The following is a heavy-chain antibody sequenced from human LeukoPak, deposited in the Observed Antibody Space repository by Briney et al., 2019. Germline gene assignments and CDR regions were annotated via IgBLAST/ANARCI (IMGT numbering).Heavy chain of an antibody. D-gene: IGHD3-22*01. CDR2: IYYTGST. V-gene: IGHV4-30-4*07. CDR1: GGSISSGSAS. J-gene: IGHJ6*03. Sequence: SETLSLTCAVSGGSISSGSASWSCIRQPPGKGLESIGYIYYTGSTYYNSSLKSRVTRSVDTSKNQFSLKLKSVTAADTAVYYCARDLYDSTGYYGGGYYMDVWGKGTTVTVSS. CDR3: ARDLYDSTGYYGGGYYMDV.